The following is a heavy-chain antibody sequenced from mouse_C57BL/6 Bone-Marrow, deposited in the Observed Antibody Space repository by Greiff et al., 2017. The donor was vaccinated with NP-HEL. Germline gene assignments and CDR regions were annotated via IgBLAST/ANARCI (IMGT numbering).Heavy chain of an antibody. J-gene: IGHJ4*01. CDR2: INPNNGGT. V-gene: IGHV1-26*01. CDR3: ARATYYDYDGAMDY. Sequence: EVQLQQSGPELVKPGASVKISCKASGYTFTDYYMNWVQQSHGKSLEWIGDINPNNGGTSYNQKFKGKATLTVDKSSSTAYMELRSLTSQDSAVYYCARATYYDYDGAMDYWGQGTSVTVSS. CDR1: GYTFTDYY. D-gene: IGHD2-4*01.